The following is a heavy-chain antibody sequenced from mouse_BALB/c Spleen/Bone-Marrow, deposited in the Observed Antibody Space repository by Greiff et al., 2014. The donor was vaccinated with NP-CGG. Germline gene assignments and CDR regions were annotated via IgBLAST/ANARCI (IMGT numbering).Heavy chain of an antibody. CDR1: GYNFTTHW. J-gene: IGHJ1*01. CDR2: IYPGDGDT. Sequence: VQVVESGAELARPGASVKLSCKASGYNFTTHWMQWVKQRPGQGLEWIGAIYPGDGDTRYTQKFKGKATLTADKSSSTAYMQLSGLASEDSAVYYCARGDYGYHWYFDVWGAGTTVTVSS. D-gene: IGHD1-2*01. V-gene: IGHV1-87*01. CDR3: ARGDYGYHWYFDV.